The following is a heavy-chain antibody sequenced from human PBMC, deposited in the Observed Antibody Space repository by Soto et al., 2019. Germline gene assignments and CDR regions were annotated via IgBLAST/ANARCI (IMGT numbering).Heavy chain of an antibody. Sequence: SETLSLTCTVSGGSISSYYWSWIRQPPGKGLEWIGYIHYRGSTNYNPSLKSRVTISVDTSKNQFSLKLSSVTAADTAVYYCASVGSGWFNYYGMDVWGQGSTVPVSS. V-gene: IGHV4-59*01. CDR1: GGSISSYY. CDR2: IHYRGST. J-gene: IGHJ6*02. CDR3: ASVGSGWFNYYGMDV. D-gene: IGHD6-19*01.